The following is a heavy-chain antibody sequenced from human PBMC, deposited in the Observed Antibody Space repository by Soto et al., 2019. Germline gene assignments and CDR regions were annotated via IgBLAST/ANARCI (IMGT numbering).Heavy chain of an antibody. CDR2: ISAYNGNT. CDR3: ARGTWQWLVQNYYYGMDV. J-gene: IGHJ6*02. V-gene: IGHV1-18*01. CDR1: GYTFTSYG. D-gene: IGHD6-19*01. Sequence: ASVKVSCKASGYTFTSYGISWVRQAPGQGLEWMGWISAYNGNTNYAQKLPGRVTMATDTSTSTAYMELRSLRSDDTAVYYCARGTWQWLVQNYYYGMDVWGQGTTVTVSS.